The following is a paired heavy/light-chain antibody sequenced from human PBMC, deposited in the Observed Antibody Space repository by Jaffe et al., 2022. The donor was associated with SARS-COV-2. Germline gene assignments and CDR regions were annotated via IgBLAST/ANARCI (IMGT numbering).Heavy chain of an antibody. CDR1: GFSLRTTGVA. Sequence: QITLKESGPTLVKPTQTLTLTCTFSGFSLRTTGVAVGWIRQPPGKALEWLAVIYWDDDNRYSPSLKSRLTISSDTSRNQVVLTMTNMDPVDTATYYCVHHENTRVTAYSVDYWGQGTLVTVSS. CDR2: IYWDDDN. J-gene: IGHJ4*02. CDR3: VHHENTRVTAYSVDY. D-gene: IGHD2-15*01. V-gene: IGHV2-5*02.
Light chain of an antibody. Sequence: DVVMTQSPDSLAVSLGERATINCKSSQSVFYNSNNKNYLAWYQQKPGQPPKLLIYWASTRESGVPDRFSGSGSGTDFTLTISSLQAEDVAVYYCQQYYNTPLTFGGGTKVEIK. CDR3: QQYYNTPLT. CDR1: QSVFYNSNNKNY. V-gene: IGKV4-1*01. CDR2: WAS. J-gene: IGKJ4*01.